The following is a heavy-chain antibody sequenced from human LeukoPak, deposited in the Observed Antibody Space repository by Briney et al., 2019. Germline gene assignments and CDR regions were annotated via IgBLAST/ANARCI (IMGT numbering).Heavy chain of an antibody. CDR1: GYNFTSYW. V-gene: IGHV5-51*01. D-gene: IGHD6-13*01. CDR2: IYPGDSDT. Sequence: GESLKISCKGSGYNFTSYWIGWVRQMPGKGLEWMGIIYPGDSDTRYSPSFQGQVTISADKSISTAYLQWSSLKASDTAMYYCARQKGSSWYGGDDAFDIWGQGTMVTVSS. J-gene: IGHJ3*02. CDR3: ARQKGSSWYGGDDAFDI.